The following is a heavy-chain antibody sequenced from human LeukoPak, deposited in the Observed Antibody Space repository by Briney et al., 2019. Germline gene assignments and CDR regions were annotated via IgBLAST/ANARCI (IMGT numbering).Heavy chain of an antibody. V-gene: IGHV3-53*01. D-gene: IGHD2-15*01. CDR1: GFTVSSNY. CDR3: ARYGGGGTQYFDY. CDR2: INSGGDTT. J-gene: IGHJ4*02. Sequence: PGGSLRLSCAASGFTVSSNYMAWVRQAPGKGLEWVSGINSGGDTTYYADSVKGRLTISRDNSNNALYLQMNSLSAEDTAVYFCARYGGGGTQYFDYWGQGTLVTVSS.